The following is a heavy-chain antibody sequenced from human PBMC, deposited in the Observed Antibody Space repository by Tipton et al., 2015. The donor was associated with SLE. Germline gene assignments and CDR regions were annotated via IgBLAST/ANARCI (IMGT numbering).Heavy chain of an antibody. V-gene: IGHV3-23*01. J-gene: IGHJ5*02. Sequence: SLRLSCAASGFTFSSYAMSWVRQAPGKGLEWVSAISGSGGSTYYADSVKGRFTISRDNSKNTLYLQMNSLRAEDTAVYYCARVLTIFGVGSWFDPWGQGTLVTVSS. CDR3: ARVLTIFGVGSWFDP. D-gene: IGHD3-3*01. CDR2: ISGSGGST. CDR1: GFTFSSYA.